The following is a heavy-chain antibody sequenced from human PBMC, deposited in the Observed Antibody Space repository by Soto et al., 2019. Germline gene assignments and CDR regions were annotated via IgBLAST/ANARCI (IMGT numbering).Heavy chain of an antibody. CDR3: ARDPTHGMDV. V-gene: IGHV3-30-3*01. CDR1: GFTFSSYA. D-gene: IGHD4-4*01. CDR2: ISYDGSNK. Sequence: PGGSLRLSCAASGFTFSSYAMHWVRQAPGKGLEWVVVISYDGSNKYYADFVKGRFTISRDNSKNTLYLQMNSLRAEDTAVYYCARDPTHGMDVWGQGT. J-gene: IGHJ6*02.